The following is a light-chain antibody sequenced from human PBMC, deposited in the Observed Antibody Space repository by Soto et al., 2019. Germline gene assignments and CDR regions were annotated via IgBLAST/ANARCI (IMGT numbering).Light chain of an antibody. J-gene: IGKJ1*01. CDR2: DAS. CDR3: QQYGDSRT. V-gene: IGKV3-20*01. CDR1: QSVNSNY. Sequence: EIVLTQSPGTLCLSPGERATLSCRASQSVNSNYLAWYQQKPGRAPRLLMYDASIRATAIPDRFSGSGSGTDFTLTINRLEPEDFAVYYCQQYGDSRTFGQGTKVDIK.